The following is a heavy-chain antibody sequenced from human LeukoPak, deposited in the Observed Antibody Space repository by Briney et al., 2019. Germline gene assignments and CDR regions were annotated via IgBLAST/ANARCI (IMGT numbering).Heavy chain of an antibody. D-gene: IGHD2-15*01. CDR2: VKSDGTAT. J-gene: IGHJ4*02. CDR1: GFTFSSHL. CDR3: AKGSDSAVRVYDY. Sequence: GGSLRLSCAASGFTFSSHLMHWVRQAQGTGLVWVSSVKSDGTATNYADSVKGRFTISRDNAKNTLYLQMNSLRAEDTAIYCCAKGSDSAVRVYDYWGQGTLVTVSS. V-gene: IGHV3-74*01.